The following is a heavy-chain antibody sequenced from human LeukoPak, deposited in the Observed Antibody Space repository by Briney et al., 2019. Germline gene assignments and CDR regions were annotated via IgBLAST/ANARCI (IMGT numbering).Heavy chain of an antibody. CDR1: GGSISSGDYY. V-gene: IGHV4-30-4*01. CDR3: ARGYYDSIGYSSDAFDI. CDR2: IYYSGIT. Sequence: SQTLSLTCTVSGGSISSGDYYWSWIRQPPGKGLEWIGYIYYSGITYYNPSLKSRVTISVDTSKNQFPLKLTSVTAADTAVYYCARGYYDSIGYSSDAFDIWGQGTMVTVSS. J-gene: IGHJ3*02. D-gene: IGHD3-22*01.